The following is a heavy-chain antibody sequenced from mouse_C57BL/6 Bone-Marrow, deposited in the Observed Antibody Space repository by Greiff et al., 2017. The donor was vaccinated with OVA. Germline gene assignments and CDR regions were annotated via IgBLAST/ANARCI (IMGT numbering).Heavy chain of an antibody. J-gene: IGHJ1*03. CDR1: GFTFSNYW. D-gene: IGHD1-1*01. V-gene: IGHV6-3*01. CDR2: IRLKSDNYAT. Sequence: EVKLEESGGGLVQPGGSMKLSCVASGFTFSNYWMNWVRQSPEKGLEWVAQIRLKSDNYATHYAESVKGRFTISRDDSKSSVYLQMNNLRAEDTGIYYCTEAPYYYGNWYFDVWGTGTTVTVSS. CDR3: TEAPYYYGNWYFDV.